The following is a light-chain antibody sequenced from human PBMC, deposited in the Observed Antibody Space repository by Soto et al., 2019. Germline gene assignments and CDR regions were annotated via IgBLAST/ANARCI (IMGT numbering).Light chain of an antibody. J-gene: IGLJ2*01. Sequence: QSVLTQPPSASASLGASVTLTCTLSSGYSNSEVDWYQQRPGKGPRFVMRVGTGGIVGSRGDGIPARFSVLASGLNRNLTINNIQEEDESDYHCGADHGSGSNFVWVFGGGTKLTVL. CDR3: GADHGSGSNFVWV. CDR2: VGTGGIVG. CDR1: SGYSNSE. V-gene: IGLV9-49*01.